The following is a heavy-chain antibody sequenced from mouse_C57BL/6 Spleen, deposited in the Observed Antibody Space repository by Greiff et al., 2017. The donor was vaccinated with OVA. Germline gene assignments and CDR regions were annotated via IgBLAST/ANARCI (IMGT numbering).Heavy chain of an antibody. Sequence: VKLMESGAELVRPGASVTLSCKASGYTFTDYEMHWVKQTPVHGLEWIGAIDPETGGTAYNQKFKGKAILTADKSSSTAYMELRSLTSEDSAVYYCTRYYPLLHWGQGTLVTVSA. CDR1: GYTFTDYE. D-gene: IGHD2-1*01. J-gene: IGHJ3*01. CDR2: IDPETGGT. V-gene: IGHV1-15*01. CDR3: TRYYPLLH.